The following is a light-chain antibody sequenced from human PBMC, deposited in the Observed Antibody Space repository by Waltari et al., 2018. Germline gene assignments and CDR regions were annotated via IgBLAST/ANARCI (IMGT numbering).Light chain of an antibody. CDR2: AAS. CDR1: QSVSSA. Sequence: EIVLTQSPGTLSLSPGERATLSCRASQSVSSALAWYQQKPGQAPRLLIYAASTRATGGPDRFSGSGSGTDFSLTISRLDPEVFAVYYCQQYVNLPVTFGQGTKVEI. CDR3: QQYVNLPVT. V-gene: IGKV3-20*01. J-gene: IGKJ1*01.